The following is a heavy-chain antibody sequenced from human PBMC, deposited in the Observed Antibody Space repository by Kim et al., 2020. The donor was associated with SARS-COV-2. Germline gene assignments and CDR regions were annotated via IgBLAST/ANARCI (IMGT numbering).Heavy chain of an antibody. Sequence: SGKGRFTISRDDSKTTLYLQMNSLRAEDTAVYSCAKGPVATSPKVAPFDPWGQGTLVTVSS. J-gene: IGHJ5*02. D-gene: IGHD2-2*01. V-gene: IGHV3-23*01. CDR3: AKGPVATSPKVAPFDP.